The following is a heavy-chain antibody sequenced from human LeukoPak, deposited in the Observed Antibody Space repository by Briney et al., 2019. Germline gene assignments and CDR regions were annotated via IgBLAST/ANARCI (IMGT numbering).Heavy chain of an antibody. D-gene: IGHD2-15*01. V-gene: IGHV4-34*01. CDR3: ARGLVPATPIWGY. CDR2: INHSGST. CDR1: GGSFSGYY. Sequence: SATLSLTCAGYGGSFSGYYWSWIRQPPGKGLEWIGEINHSGSTNYNPSLKSRVTVSVDTSKNQLSLKLRSVTAADTAVYYCARGLVPATPIWGYWGLGTLVTVSS. J-gene: IGHJ4*02.